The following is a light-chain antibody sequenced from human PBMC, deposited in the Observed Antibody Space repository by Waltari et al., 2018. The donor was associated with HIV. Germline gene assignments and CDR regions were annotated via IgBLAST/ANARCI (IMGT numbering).Light chain of an antibody. CDR2: GSS. CDR1: EHINTT. Sequence: EIVMTTSPATLSVSPGARGPLSCRASEHINTTLAWYQLKPCQDPRLLISGSSTRATVIPARFSGSGSGTDFTLNIGTLQSEDFAVYYCQQYNKCPRTFGRGTKVEI. J-gene: IGKJ4*02. V-gene: IGKV3-15*01. CDR3: QQYNKCPRT.